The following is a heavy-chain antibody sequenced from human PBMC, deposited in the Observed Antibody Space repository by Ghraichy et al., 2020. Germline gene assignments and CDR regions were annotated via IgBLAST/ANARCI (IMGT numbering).Heavy chain of an antibody. D-gene: IGHD3-10*01. J-gene: IGHJ3*01. CDR1: GFTFSSYS. CDR2: IGGRRNTI. Sequence: GESLNISCAASGFTFSSYSMTWVRQPPGKGLEWVAYIGGRRNTIYYADSVKGRFTISRDNARNSLYLQMNSLRADDTAVYYCAKEGGRLGEGAFDVWGQGTKVTVSS. CDR3: AKEGGRLGEGAFDV. V-gene: IGHV3-48*04.